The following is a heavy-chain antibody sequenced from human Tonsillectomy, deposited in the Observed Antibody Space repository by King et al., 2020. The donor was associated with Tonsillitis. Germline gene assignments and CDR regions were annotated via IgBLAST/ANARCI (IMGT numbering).Heavy chain of an antibody. CDR3: ARVQNYDFWSGYSTLYYMDV. D-gene: IGHD3-3*01. Sequence: LQLQESGPGLVKPSGTLSLTCAVSGGTISSSNWWSWVRQPPGKGLEWIGEIYHSGSTDYNPSLKSRVTISIDKSKNQFSLNLSSVTAADTAVYYCARVQNYDFWSGYSTLYYMDVWGKGTTVTVSS. CDR1: GGTISSSNW. CDR2: IYHSGST. J-gene: IGHJ6*03. V-gene: IGHV4-4*02.